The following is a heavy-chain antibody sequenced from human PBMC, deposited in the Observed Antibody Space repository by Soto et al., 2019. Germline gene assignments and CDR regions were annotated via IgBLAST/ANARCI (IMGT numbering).Heavy chain of an antibody. J-gene: IGHJ5*02. V-gene: IGHV3-74*01. Sequence: PGGSLRLSCAASGFTFNIYWMHWVRQAPGKGLVWVSRINSDESTTNYADSVKGRFTISRDNAKNTLCLQMDSLRAEDTAVYYCVRGPSGQLGNWFDPWGQGTLVTVSS. CDR1: GFTFNIYW. D-gene: IGHD6-13*01. CDR2: INSDESTT. CDR3: VRGPSGQLGNWFDP.